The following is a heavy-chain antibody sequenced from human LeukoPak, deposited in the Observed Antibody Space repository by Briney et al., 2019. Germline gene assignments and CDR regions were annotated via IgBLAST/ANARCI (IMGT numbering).Heavy chain of an antibody. V-gene: IGHV1-2*02. CDR3: ARDSSLFYYDSSGYSMNYYYYGMDV. Sequence: ASVTVSCKASGYTFTGYYMHWVRQAPGQGLEWMGWINPNSGGTNYAQKFQGRVTMTRDTSISTAYMELSRLRSDDTAVYYCARDSSLFYYDSSGYSMNYYYYGMDVWGQGTTVTVSS. D-gene: IGHD3-22*01. J-gene: IGHJ6*02. CDR1: GYTFTGYY. CDR2: INPNSGGT.